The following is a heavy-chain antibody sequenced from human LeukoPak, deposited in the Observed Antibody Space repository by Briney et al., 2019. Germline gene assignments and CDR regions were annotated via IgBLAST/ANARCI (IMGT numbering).Heavy chain of an antibody. CDR1: GGTFSSYA. CDR2: IIPIFGTA. D-gene: IGHD4-23*01. CDR3: ARVGADYGGYGMDV. Sequence: SVKVSCKASGGTFSSYAISWVRQAPGQGLEWTGGIIPIFGTANYAQKFQGRVTITADESTSTAYMELSRLRSDDTAVYYCARVGADYGGYGMDVWGQGTTVTVSS. J-gene: IGHJ6*02. V-gene: IGHV1-69*13.